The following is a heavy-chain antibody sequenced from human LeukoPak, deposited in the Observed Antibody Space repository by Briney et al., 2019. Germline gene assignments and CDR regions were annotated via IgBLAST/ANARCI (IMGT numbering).Heavy chain of an antibody. CDR2: INPNSGGT. CDR3: ARERIAARRGTPGY. CDR1: GYTFTGYY. V-gene: IGHV1-2*02. J-gene: IGHJ4*02. Sequence: ASVKVFCKASGYTFTGYYMHWVRQAPGQGLEWKGWINPNSGGTNYAQKFQGRVTMTRDTSISTAYMELSRLRSDDTAVYYCARERIAARRGTPGYWGQGTLVTVSS. D-gene: IGHD6-6*01.